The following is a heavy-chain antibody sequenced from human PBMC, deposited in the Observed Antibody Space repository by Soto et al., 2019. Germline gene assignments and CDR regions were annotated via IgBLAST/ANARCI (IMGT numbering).Heavy chain of an antibody. V-gene: IGHV3-48*01. CDR2: ISSSSSTI. CDR3: ARAALYNWNDVSWFDP. CDR1: GFTFSSYR. Sequence: EVQLVESGGGLVQPGGSLRLSCAASGFTFSSYRMNWVRQAPGKGLEWVSYISSSSSTIYYADSVKGRFTISRDNAKNSLYLQMNSLRAEDTAVYYCARAALYNWNDVSWFDPWGQGTLVTVSS. D-gene: IGHD1-1*01. J-gene: IGHJ5*02.